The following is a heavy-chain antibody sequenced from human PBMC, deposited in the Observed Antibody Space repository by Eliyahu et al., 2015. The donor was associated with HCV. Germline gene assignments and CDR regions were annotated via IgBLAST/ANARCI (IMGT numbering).Heavy chain of an antibody. D-gene: IGHD3-10*01. J-gene: IGHJ4*02. CDR1: GGSISXGGXX. V-gene: IGHV4-31*03. Sequence: QVQLQESGPGLVKPSQTLSLTCTVSGGSISXGGXXWSWIRQHPGKGXEWIGXIYYSGSTYYNPSLKSRVTISVDTSKNQFSLKLSSVTAADTAVYYCARELVGQRRFGELRGGFDYWGQGTLVTVSS. CDR2: IYYSGST. CDR3: ARELVGQRRFGELRGGFDY.